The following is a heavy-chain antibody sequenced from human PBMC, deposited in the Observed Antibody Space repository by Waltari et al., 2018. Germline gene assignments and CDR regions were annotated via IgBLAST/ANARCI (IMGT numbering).Heavy chain of an antibody. D-gene: IGHD6-6*01. J-gene: IGHJ3*02. CDR2: IYSGGST. CDR3: ARAPKLAAAPFFDI. Sequence: EVQLVESGGGLIQPGGSLRLSCAASGFTVSSNYMSWVRQAPGKGLEWVSVIYSGGSTYYADSVKGRFTISRDNSKNTLYLQMNSLRAEDTAVYYCARAPKLAAAPFFDIWGQGTMVTVSS. CDR1: GFTVSSNY. V-gene: IGHV3-53*01.